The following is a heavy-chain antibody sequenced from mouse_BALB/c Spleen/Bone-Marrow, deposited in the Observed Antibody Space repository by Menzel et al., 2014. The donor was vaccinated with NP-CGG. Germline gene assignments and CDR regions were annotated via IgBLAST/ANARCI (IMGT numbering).Heavy chain of an antibody. Sequence: QVHVKQSGAELVRPGTSVTLSCKASGYTFTDYKMHWVKPTPVHGLEWIGLIDPETGGTAYNQRFKGKAIMTADKSSSTAYMDLRSLTSEDSAVYYCTIVAYWGQGTLVTVSA. CDR2: IDPETGGT. J-gene: IGHJ3*01. CDR3: TIVAY. V-gene: IGHV1-15*01. CDR1: GYTFTDYK.